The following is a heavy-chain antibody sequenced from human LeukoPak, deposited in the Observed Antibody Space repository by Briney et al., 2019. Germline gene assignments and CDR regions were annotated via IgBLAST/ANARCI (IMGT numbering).Heavy chain of an antibody. Sequence: GGSLRLSCVASGFTFSSYAMHWVRQAPGKGLEWVAVISYDGSNKYYADSVKGRFTISRDNSKNTLYLHMNSLRAEDTAVYYCARGGSEWLLTGPKGALDYWGQGTLVTVSS. CDR3: ARGGSEWLLTGPKGALDY. V-gene: IGHV3-30-3*01. J-gene: IGHJ4*02. D-gene: IGHD3-3*01. CDR1: GFTFSSYA. CDR2: ISYDGSNK.